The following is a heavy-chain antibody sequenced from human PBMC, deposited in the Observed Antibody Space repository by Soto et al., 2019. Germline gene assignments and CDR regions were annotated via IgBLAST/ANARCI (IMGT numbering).Heavy chain of an antibody. D-gene: IGHD3-10*01. J-gene: IGHJ3*02. CDR1: GYSITSYW. CDR2: IYPGDSDT. V-gene: IGHV5-51*01. Sequence: GESLKISWKGSGYSITSYWIGWVRQMPGKDLEWMGIIYPGDSDTRYSPSFQGQVTISADKSISTAYLQWSSLKASDTAMYYCARPDIGFGELSVQAFDIWGQGTMVTVSS. CDR3: ARPDIGFGELSVQAFDI.